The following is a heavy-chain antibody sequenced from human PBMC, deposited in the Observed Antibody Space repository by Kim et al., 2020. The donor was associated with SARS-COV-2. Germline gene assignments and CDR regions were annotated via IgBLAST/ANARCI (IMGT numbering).Heavy chain of an antibody. CDR3: ASEGIVGEKEYFQH. V-gene: IGHV1-3*01. J-gene: IGHJ1*01. D-gene: IGHD1-26*01. Sequence: SQKFQGRVTITRDTSASTAYMELSSLRSEDTAVYYCASEGIVGEKEYFQHWGQGTLVTVSS.